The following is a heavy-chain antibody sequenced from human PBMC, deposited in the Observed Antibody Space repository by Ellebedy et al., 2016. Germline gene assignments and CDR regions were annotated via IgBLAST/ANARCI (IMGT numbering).Heavy chain of an antibody. CDR1: GFTFSTYS. CDR3: ARAALRSTAALPEFDY. D-gene: IGHD6-6*01. Sequence: GGSLRLSCAASGFTFSTYSMNWVRQAPGRGLEWDSFVSSSSSTIYYADSVKGRFTISRDNSKNSPYLQVSSLRDEDTAVYYCARAALRSTAALPEFDYWGQGTLVTVSS. CDR2: VSSSSSTI. J-gene: IGHJ4*02. V-gene: IGHV3-48*02.